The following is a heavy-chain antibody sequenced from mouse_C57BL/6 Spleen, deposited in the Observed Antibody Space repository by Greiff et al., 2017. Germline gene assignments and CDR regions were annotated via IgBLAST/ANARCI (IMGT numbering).Heavy chain of an antibody. CDR2: IDPSDSET. J-gene: IGHJ2*01. V-gene: IGHV1-52*01. CDR3: ARSGYSNYYFDY. Sequence: QVQLQQPGAELVRPGSSVKLSCKASGYTFTSYWMHWVKQRPIQGLEWIGNIDPSDSETHYNQKFKDKATLTVDKSSSPAYMQLSSLTSEDSAVYYCARSGYSNYYFDYWGQGTTLTVSS. D-gene: IGHD2-5*01. CDR1: GYTFTSYW.